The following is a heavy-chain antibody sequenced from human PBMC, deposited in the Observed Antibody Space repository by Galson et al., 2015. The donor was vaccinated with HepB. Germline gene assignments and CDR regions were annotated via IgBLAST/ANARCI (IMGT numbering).Heavy chain of an antibody. CDR2: IYPADSDT. CDR1: GYTFTNYW. CDR3: ARRRDSSGHNEY. D-gene: IGHD6-19*01. V-gene: IGHV5-51*07. J-gene: IGHJ4*02. Sequence: QSGAEVKKSGESLKISCKDSGYTFTNYWIVWVHQMPGKGLEWMGIIYPADSDTRYSPSFQGQVTISADKSISTAYLQWSSLKASDTAMYYCARRRDSSGHNEYWGQGTLVTVSS.